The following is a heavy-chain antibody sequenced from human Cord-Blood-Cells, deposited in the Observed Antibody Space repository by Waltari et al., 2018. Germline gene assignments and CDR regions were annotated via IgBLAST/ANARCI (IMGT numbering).Heavy chain of an antibody. CDR3: ASGVVVPANYWFDP. CDR1: GYSISSGYY. CDR2: FYHSGST. J-gene: IGHJ5*02. D-gene: IGHD2-2*01. V-gene: IGHV4-38-2*02. Sequence: QVQLQESGPGLVKPSETLSLTCTVSGYSISSGYYWGWIRQPPGKGLEWIGSFYHSGSTYYNPSLKSRVTISVDTSKNQFSLKLSSVTAADTAVYYCASGVVVPANYWFDPWGQGTLVTVSS.